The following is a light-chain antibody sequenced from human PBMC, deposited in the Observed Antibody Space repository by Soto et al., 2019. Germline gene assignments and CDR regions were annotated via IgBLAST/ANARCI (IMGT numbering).Light chain of an antibody. CDR3: SSYTDDTTYV. Sequence: QSALTQPASVSESHGQSINISCTGSRSDIGRYKYVSWYQQHQDKAPRLIIYEVTKRPSGVSSRFSGSKSHNTASLTISGLNAEDEADYYCSSYTDDTTYVVVNGTKLTVL. CDR1: RSDIGRYKY. V-gene: IGLV2-14*01. J-gene: IGLJ1*01. CDR2: EVT.